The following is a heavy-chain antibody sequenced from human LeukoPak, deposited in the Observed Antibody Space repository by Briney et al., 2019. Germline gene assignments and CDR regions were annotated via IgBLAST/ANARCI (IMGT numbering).Heavy chain of an antibody. CDR1: GGSINSTSNY. Sequence: PSETLSLTCTASGGSINSTSNYWGWIRQPPGKGLEWIGSIYYSGSTSYNPSLKSRVTISVDTSKNQFSLKLSSVTAADTAVYYCARESTGAAAGHYYYYGMDVWGQGTTVTVSS. CDR3: ARESTGAAAGHYYYYGMDV. J-gene: IGHJ6*02. CDR2: IYYSGST. V-gene: IGHV4-39*07. D-gene: IGHD6-13*01.